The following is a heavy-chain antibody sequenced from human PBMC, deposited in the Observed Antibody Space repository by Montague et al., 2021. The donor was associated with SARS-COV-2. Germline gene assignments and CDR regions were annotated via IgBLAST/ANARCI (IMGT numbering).Heavy chain of an antibody. CDR2: IYYSGST. D-gene: IGHD6-19*01. CDR1: GDPISGFF. V-gene: IGHV4-59*12. J-gene: IGHJ3*02. Sequence: SETLSLTCTVSGDPISGFFWSWIRQPPGKGLEWIGHIYYSGSTNYNPSLKSRVTISVDTSKNQFSLKLSSVTAADTAVYYCARGSGWVPNAVDNWGRGTLVTVSS. CDR3: ARGSGWVPNAVDN.